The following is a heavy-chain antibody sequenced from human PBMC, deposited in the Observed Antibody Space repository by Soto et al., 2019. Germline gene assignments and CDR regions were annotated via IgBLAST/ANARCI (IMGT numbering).Heavy chain of an antibody. CDR3: ARDFGEETAHFDY. CDR2: ISYDGSNK. Sequence: VQLLESGGGLVQPGGSLRLSCAASGFTFSSYAMSWVRQAPGKGLEWVAVISYDGSNKYYADSVKGRFTISRDNSKNTLYLQMNSLRAEDTAVYYCARDFGEETAHFDYWGQGTLVTVSS. D-gene: IGHD1-1*01. J-gene: IGHJ4*02. V-gene: IGHV3-30-3*01. CDR1: GFTFSSYA.